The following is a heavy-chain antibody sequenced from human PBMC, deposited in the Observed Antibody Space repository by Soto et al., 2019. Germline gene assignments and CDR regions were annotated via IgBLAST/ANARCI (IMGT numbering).Heavy chain of an antibody. J-gene: IGHJ3*02. D-gene: IGHD3-10*01. V-gene: IGHV3-30*18. CDR3: AKRAGWFGELLDPDAFDI. CDR1: GFTFSSYG. Sequence: GGSLRLSCAASGFTFSSYGMHWVRQAPGKGLEWVAVISYDGSNKYYADSVKGRFTISRDNSKNTLYLQMNSLRAEETAVYYCAKRAGWFGELLDPDAFDIWGQGTMVTVSS. CDR2: ISYDGSNK.